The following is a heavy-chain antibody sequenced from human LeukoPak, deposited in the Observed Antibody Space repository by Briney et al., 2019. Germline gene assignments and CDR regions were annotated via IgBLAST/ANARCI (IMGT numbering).Heavy chain of an antibody. Sequence: PSETLSLTCTVSGGSISSYYWSWIRPPPGKGLEWIGYIYYSGSTNYNPSLKSRVTISVDTSKNQFSLKLSSVTAADTAVYYCARTTVTRYYYYGMDVWGKGTTVTVSS. CDR1: GGSISSYY. J-gene: IGHJ6*04. CDR2: IYYSGST. V-gene: IGHV4-59*08. CDR3: ARTTVTRYYYYGMDV. D-gene: IGHD4-17*01.